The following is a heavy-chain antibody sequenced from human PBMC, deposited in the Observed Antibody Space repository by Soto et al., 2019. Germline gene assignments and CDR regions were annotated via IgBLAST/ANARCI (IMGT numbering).Heavy chain of an antibody. J-gene: IGHJ1*01. Sequence: ASVKVSCKASGYTFTSYGISWVRQAPGQGLEWMGWISAYNGNTNYAQKLQGRVTRTTDTSTSTAYMELRSLRSDDTAVYYCARDQDLISSWPEYFQHWGQGTLVTVSS. V-gene: IGHV1-18*01. CDR1: GYTFTSYG. CDR2: ISAYNGNT. D-gene: IGHD6-13*01. CDR3: ARDQDLISSWPEYFQH.